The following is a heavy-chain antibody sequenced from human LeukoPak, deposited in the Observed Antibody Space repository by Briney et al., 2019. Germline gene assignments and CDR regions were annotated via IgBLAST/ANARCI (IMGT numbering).Heavy chain of an antibody. V-gene: IGHV4-34*01. CDR2: IKQTGKT. J-gene: IGHJ6*03. CDR1: TASLSGIY. D-gene: IGHD3-3*01. CDR3: ARVRHDPLEYGYYMDV. Sequence: SETLSPTSAVDTASLSGIYRTCNSQPQGNGSEWNGEIKQTGKTNYNPSLTDYNPSLKSRVTISVDSSKNQLSLKVNSVTAADTGVYYCARVRHDPLEYGYYMDVWGKGTTVTVSS.